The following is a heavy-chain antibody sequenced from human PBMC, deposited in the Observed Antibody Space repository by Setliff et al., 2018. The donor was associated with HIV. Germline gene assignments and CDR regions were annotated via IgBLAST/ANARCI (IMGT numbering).Heavy chain of an antibody. V-gene: IGHV4-39*01. CDR1: GGSASNSRYY. CDR3: TVYNTGSSKDHY. D-gene: IGHD2-8*02. CDR2: IHYNERT. Sequence: SETLSLTCTVSGGSASNSRYYWAWIRQPPGKGLEYIGSIHYNERTYYNPSLKSRVAISIDTSKNQFSLNLTSVTAADTAVYYCTVYNTGSSKDHYWGQGTPVTVSS. J-gene: IGHJ4*02.